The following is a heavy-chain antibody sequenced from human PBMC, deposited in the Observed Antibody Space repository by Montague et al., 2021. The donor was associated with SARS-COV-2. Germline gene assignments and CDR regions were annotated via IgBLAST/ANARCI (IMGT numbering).Heavy chain of an antibody. CDR2: INPSGGT. V-gene: IGHV4-34*01. CDR1: GGSFSGYY. D-gene: IGHD1-26*01. J-gene: IGHJ4*02. CDR3: ARGRYGGAAY. Sequence: SETLSLTCAVYGGSFSGYYWSWIRQPPGKGLEWIGEINPSGGTNYNPSRESRVTISADTSKKQFSLKFSSVSAADTAVYYCARGRYGGAAYWGQGTLVTVTS.